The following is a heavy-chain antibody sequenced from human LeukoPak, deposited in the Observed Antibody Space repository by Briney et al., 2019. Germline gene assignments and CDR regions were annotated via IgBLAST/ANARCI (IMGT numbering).Heavy chain of an antibody. V-gene: IGHV3-7*01. J-gene: IGHJ4*02. CDR1: GFTFSSYW. CDR3: AREEGAFGYSYGRDFDY. CDR2: IKQDGSEK. D-gene: IGHD5-18*01. Sequence: GGSLRLSCAASGFTFSSYWMSWVRQAPGKGLEWVANIKQDGSEKYYVDSVKGRFTISRDNAKNSLYLQMNSLRAEDTAVYYCAREEGAFGYSYGRDFDYWGQGTLVTVSS.